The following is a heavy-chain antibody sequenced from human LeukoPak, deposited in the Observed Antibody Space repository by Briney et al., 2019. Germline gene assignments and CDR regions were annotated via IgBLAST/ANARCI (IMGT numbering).Heavy chain of an antibody. CDR2: ISSSGSTI. Sequence: GGSLRLSCAASGFTFSDYYMSWIRQAPGKGLEWVSYISSSGSTIYYADSVKGRFTISRDNAKNSLYLQMNSLRAEDTAVYYCAKPMVRGVIIVSCAFDIWGQGTMVTVSS. J-gene: IGHJ3*02. CDR1: GFTFSDYY. V-gene: IGHV3-11*01. CDR3: AKPMVRGVIIVSCAFDI. D-gene: IGHD3-10*01.